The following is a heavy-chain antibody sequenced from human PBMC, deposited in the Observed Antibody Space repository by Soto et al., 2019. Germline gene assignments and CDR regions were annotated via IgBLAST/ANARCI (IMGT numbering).Heavy chain of an antibody. V-gene: IGHV1-18*01. CDR1: GYSFTTYG. CDR3: ARAGPAPYYYYGMDV. CDR2: ISGYNGNT. J-gene: IGHJ6*02. Sequence: QVQLVQSGGEVKKPGASVKVSCKTSGYSFTTYGISWVRQAPGQGLEWMGWISGYNGNTHYAQKFQCRVSMTTDTSTSTDYRELRSLRSDDTALYYCARAGPAPYYYYGMDVWGQGTTVTVSS.